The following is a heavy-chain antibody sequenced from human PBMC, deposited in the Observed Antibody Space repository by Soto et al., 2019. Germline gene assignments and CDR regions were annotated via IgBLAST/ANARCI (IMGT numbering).Heavy chain of an antibody. D-gene: IGHD5-12*01. Sequence: ASVKVSCKASGGTFSSYAISWVRQAPGQGLEWMGGIIPIFGTANYAQKFQGRVTITADESTSTAYMELSSLRSEDTAVYYCARDNAEASGYSGYDFLYNWFDPWGQGTLVTVSS. V-gene: IGHV1-69*13. CDR2: IIPIFGTA. J-gene: IGHJ5*02. CDR3: ARDNAEASGYSGYDFLYNWFDP. CDR1: GGTFSSYA.